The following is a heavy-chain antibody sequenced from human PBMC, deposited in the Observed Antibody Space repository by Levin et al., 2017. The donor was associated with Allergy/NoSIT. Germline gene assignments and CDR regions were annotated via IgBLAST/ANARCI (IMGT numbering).Heavy chain of an antibody. Sequence: ASVKVSCKASGYTFTSYDINWVRQATGQGLEWMGWMNPNSGNTGYAQKFQGRVTMTRNTSISTAYMELSSLRSEDTAVYYCARGVLEMTTVTTDYYFDYWGQGTLVTVSS. V-gene: IGHV1-8*01. CDR1: GYTFTSYD. CDR2: MNPNSGNT. D-gene: IGHD4-17*01. J-gene: IGHJ4*02. CDR3: ARGVLEMTTVTTDYYFDY.